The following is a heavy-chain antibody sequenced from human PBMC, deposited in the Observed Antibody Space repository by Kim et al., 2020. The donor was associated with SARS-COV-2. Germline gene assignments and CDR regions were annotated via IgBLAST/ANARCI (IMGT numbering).Heavy chain of an antibody. V-gene: IGHV3-48*02. CDR2: ISSSSSTI. CDR1: GFTFSSYS. D-gene: IGHD2-15*01. J-gene: IGHJ4*02. Sequence: GGSLRLSCAASGFTFSSYSMNWVRQAPGKGLEWVSYISSSSSTIYYADSVKGRFTISRDNAKNSLYLQMNSLRDEDTAVYYCARDPGYCSGGSCYSFYSGFDYWGQGTLVTVSS. CDR3: ARDPGYCSGGSCYSFYSGFDY.